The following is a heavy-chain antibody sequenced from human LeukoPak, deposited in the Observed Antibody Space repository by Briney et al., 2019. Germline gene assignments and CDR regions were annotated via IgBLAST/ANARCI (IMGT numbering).Heavy chain of an antibody. CDR1: GGSFSGYY. CDR2: INHSGST. D-gene: IGHD1-26*01. Sequence: SETLSLTCAVYGGSFSGYYWSWIRQPPGKGLEWIGEINHSGSTNYNPSLKSRVTISVDTSKNQFSLKLSSVTAADTAVYYCARGSGSYYPLIAYWGQGTLVTVSS. CDR3: ARGSGSYYPLIAY. V-gene: IGHV4-34*01. J-gene: IGHJ4*02.